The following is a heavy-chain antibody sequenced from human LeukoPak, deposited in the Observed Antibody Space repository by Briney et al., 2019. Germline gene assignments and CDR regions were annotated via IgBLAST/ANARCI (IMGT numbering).Heavy chain of an antibody. J-gene: IGHJ4*02. Sequence: AGGSLRLSCAASGFTFSSYAMHWVRQAPGKGLEWVAVISYDGSNKYYADSVKGRFTISRDNSKNTLYLQMNSLRAEDTAVYYCARDFGSGSYDYWGQGTLVTVSS. V-gene: IGHV3-30-3*01. D-gene: IGHD1-26*01. CDR3: ARDFGSGSYDY. CDR1: GFTFSSYA. CDR2: ISYDGSNK.